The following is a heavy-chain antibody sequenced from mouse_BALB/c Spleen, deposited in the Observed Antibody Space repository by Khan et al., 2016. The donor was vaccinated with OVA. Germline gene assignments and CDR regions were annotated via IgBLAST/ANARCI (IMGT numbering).Heavy chain of an antibody. J-gene: IGHJ2*01. D-gene: IGHD1-1*01. CDR1: GYTFINYW. CDR3: SRRGLRWDFDY. V-gene: IGHV1-7*01. CDR2: INPDTGKT. Sequence: QVRLQQSGAELAKPGASVKMSCKASGYTFINYWIVWVKQRPGQGLEWIGYINPDTGKTEYNQNFKDKATLTADKSSTTAYVQLSSLTSEDSAVYYCSRRGLRWDFDYGGQGTTRTVSS.